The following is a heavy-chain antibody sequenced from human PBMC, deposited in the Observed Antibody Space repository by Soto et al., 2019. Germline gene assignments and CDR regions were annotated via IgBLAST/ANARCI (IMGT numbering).Heavy chain of an antibody. CDR3: AREYGNYYGSGSYYNTFDY. D-gene: IGHD3-10*01. J-gene: IGHJ4*02. Sequence: ASVKVSCKASGGTFSSYAISWVRQAPGQGLEWMGGIIPIFGTANYAQKFQGRVTITADESTSTAYMELSSLRSEDTAVYYCAREYGNYYGSGSYYNTFDYWGQGTQVTVSS. CDR1: GGTFSSYA. V-gene: IGHV1-69*13. CDR2: IIPIFGTA.